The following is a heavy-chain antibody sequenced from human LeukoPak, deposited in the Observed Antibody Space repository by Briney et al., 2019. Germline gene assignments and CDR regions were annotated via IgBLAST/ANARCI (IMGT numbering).Heavy chain of an antibody. V-gene: IGHV3-48*03. CDR1: GFTFSSYE. Sequence: GGSLRLSCAASGFTFSSYEMNWVRQAPGKGLEGVSYISSGGNTIYYADSVKGRFTISRDNAKNSLYLQMNSLRAEDTAVYYCAREGTAMVSFDYWGQGTLVTVSS. CDR2: ISSGGNTI. CDR3: AREGTAMVSFDY. D-gene: IGHD5-18*01. J-gene: IGHJ4*02.